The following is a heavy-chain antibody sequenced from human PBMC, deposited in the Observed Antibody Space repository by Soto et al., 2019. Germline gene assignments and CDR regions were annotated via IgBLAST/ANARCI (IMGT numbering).Heavy chain of an antibody. CDR1: GFTFSDYY. J-gene: IGHJ4*02. D-gene: IGHD2-15*01. V-gene: IGHV3-11*03. CDR2: ISSSSSYT. CDR3: ARFVPCSDGTCALDY. Sequence: GGSLRLSCAASGFTFSDYYMSWIRQAPGKGLEWVSYISSSSSYTNYADSVKGRFTISRDNAKNSLYLQMNSLRAEDTAVYYCARFVPCSDGTCALDYWGQGTLVTVSS.